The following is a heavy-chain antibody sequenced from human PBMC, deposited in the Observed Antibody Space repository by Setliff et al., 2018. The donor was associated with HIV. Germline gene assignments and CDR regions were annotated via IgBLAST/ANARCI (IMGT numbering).Heavy chain of an antibody. Sequence: SETLSXXCTVSGDSITRGSYYWSWIRQPAGKGLEWIGHIHTSGKTHYSPSLKSRITISADPSKNQLSLNLSSVTAADTAVYYCARAAYSGTYLWEPATDLWGRGTLVTVSS. CDR1: GDSITRGSYY. D-gene: IGHD1-26*01. CDR3: ARAAYSGTYLWEPATDL. V-gene: IGHV4-61*09. J-gene: IGHJ2*01. CDR2: IHTSGKT.